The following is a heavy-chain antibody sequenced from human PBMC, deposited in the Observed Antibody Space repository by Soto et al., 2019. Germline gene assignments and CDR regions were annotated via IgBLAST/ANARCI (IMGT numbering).Heavy chain of an antibody. V-gene: IGHV4-59*01. J-gene: IGHJ6*02. Sequence: SETLSLTCTVSGGSISSYYWSWIRQPPGKGLEWIGYIYYSGSTNYNPSLKSRVTISVDTSKNQFSLKLSSVTAADTAVYYCASSDSSGYTYYYGMDVWGQGTTVTVS. CDR2: IYYSGST. D-gene: IGHD3-22*01. CDR3: ASSDSSGYTYYYGMDV. CDR1: GGSISSYY.